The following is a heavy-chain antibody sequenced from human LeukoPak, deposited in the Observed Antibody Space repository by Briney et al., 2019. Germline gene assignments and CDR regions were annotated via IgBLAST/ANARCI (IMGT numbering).Heavy chain of an antibody. J-gene: IGHJ4*02. CDR1: GYTFTSYD. Sequence: GASVKVSCKASGYTFTSYDINWVRQATGQGLEWMGWMNPNSGNTGYAQKFQGRVTMTRNTSISTAYMELSSLRSEDTAVYYCARSDDSSGYYPTPWGQGTLVTVSS. CDR3: ARSDDSSGYYPTP. CDR2: MNPNSGNT. V-gene: IGHV1-8*01. D-gene: IGHD3-22*01.